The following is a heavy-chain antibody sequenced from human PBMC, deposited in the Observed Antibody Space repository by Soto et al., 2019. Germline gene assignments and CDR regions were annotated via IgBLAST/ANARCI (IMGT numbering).Heavy chain of an antibody. V-gene: IGHV3-21*01. D-gene: IGHD4-17*01. CDR3: ARDSVRDYLYYYYGMDV. J-gene: IGHJ6*01. CDR2: IGTSSSYI. CDR1: GFTFSSYT. Sequence: EVQLVESGGGLVKPGGSLRLSCAASGFTFSSYTMNWVRQAPGRGLEWVSSIGTSSSYIYYADSVKGRFTISRDNAKNSLFLQMNSLRADDTAVYYCARDSVRDYLYYYYGMDVXXXXTTVTVSS.